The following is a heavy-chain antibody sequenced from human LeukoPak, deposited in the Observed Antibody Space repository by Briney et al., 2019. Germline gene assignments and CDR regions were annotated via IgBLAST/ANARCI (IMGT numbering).Heavy chain of an antibody. CDR2: IYYSGST. V-gene: IGHV4-59*01. J-gene: IGHJ4*02. CDR1: GGSISSYY. CDR3: ARAVSAVAGTGGEFDY. D-gene: IGHD6-19*01. Sequence: SETLSLTCTVSGGSISSYYWSWIRQPPGKGLEWIGYIYYSGSTNYNPSLKSRVTISVDTSKNQFSLKLSSVTAADTAVYYCARAVSAVAGTGGEFDYWGQGTLVTVSS.